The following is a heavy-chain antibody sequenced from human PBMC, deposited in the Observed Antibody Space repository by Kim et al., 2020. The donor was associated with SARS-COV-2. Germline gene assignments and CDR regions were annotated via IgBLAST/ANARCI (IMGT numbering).Heavy chain of an antibody. V-gene: IGHV4-34*01. CDR2: ST. J-gene: IGHJ4*02. CDR3: ARGSGGWLDY. D-gene: IGHD5-12*01. Sequence: STNYSPSLKSRVTISVDTSKNQFSLKLSSVTAADTAVYYCARGSGGWLDYWGQGTLVPVSS.